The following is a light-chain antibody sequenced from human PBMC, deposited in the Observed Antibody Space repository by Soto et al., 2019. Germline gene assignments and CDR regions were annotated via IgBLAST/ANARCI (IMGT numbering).Light chain of an antibody. CDR1: QSISSH. CDR3: QQSYSIPIS. V-gene: IGKV1-39*01. CDR2: TAS. J-gene: IGKJ5*01. Sequence: DIRMTQSPSSLSASVGDTVTITCRASQSISSHLNWYQQKPGKAPNLLMYTASNLQSGVPSRFSGSGSGTDFTLTISSLQPEDFATYYCQQSYSIPISFGQGTLLEIK.